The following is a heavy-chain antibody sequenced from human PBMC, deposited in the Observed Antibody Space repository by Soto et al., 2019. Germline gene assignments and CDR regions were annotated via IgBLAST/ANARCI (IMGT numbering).Heavy chain of an antibody. CDR1: GGTFSSYA. CDR2: IIPIFGTA. J-gene: IGHJ4*02. V-gene: IGHV1-69*12. D-gene: IGHD3-22*01. CDR3: ASPPHSYYYDSSGYFGY. Sequence: QVQLVQSGAEVKKPGSSVKVSCKASGGTFSSYAISWVRQAPGQGLEWMGGIIPIFGTANYAQKFQGRVTITADESTSTAYMDLSSLRSEDTAVYYCASPPHSYYYDSSGYFGYWGQGTLVTVSS.